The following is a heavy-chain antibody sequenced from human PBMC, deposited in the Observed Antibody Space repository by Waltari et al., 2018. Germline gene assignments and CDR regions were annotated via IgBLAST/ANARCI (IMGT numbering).Heavy chain of an antibody. J-gene: IGHJ4*02. Sequence: EEQLSESGGGLVQPGGSLRLSCAASGFTFKDFDMTWVRQAPGKGLEWVSLLYSSGDTHYADSVTGRFTVSRDDSHNTLFLQMSGLRAEDTAVYYCASGNLESSGYYNFWGQGTLVTVSS. D-gene: IGHD5-12*01. V-gene: IGHV3-23*01. CDR1: GFTFKDFD. CDR3: ASGNLESSGYYNF. CDR2: LYSSGDT.